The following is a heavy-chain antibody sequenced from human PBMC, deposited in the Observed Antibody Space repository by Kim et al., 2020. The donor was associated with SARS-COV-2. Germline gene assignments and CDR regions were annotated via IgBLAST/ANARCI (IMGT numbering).Heavy chain of an antibody. J-gene: IGHJ6*02. CDR2: IIPHFGRT. V-gene: IGHV1-69*13. CDR1: GDTFRSYV. D-gene: IGHD2-2*01. CDR3: ARDKYDCSTTSCYRTNYYYYGMDV. Sequence: SVKVSCKASGDTFRSYVISWVRQAPGQGLEWMGGIIPHFGRTNYAQKFQGKVTITADESTSTVYMELTSLRSDDTAVYYCARDKYDCSTTSCYRTNYYYYGMDVWGQGTTVTISS.